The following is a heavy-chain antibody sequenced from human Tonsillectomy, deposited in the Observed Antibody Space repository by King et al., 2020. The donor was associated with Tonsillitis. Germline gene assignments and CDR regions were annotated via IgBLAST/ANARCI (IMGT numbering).Heavy chain of an antibody. Sequence: VQLLESGGGVVQPGRSLRLSCAASGFTFSSYAMHWVRQAPGKGLEGVAVISYDGSNKYYADSVKGRFTISRDNSNNKLYLQMNSLRAEDTAVYYCARERPGRAFDIWGQGTMVTVSS. V-gene: IGHV3-30-3*01. CDR1: GFTFSSYA. J-gene: IGHJ3*02. CDR3: ARERPGRAFDI. D-gene: IGHD1-26*01. CDR2: ISYDGSNK.